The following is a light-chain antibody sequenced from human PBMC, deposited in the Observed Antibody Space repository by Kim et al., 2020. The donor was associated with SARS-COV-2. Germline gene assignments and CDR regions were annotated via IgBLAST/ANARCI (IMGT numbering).Light chain of an antibody. J-gene: IGLJ3*02. CDR1: SGHSSYI. CDR2: LEGSGSY. CDR3: ETWGSDSRV. V-gene: IGLV4-60*03. Sequence: QPVLTQSSSASASLGSSVKLTCTLSSGHSSYIIGWHQQQPGKAPRFLMKLEGSGSYNKGSGVPDRFSGSSSGADRYLTISNLQSEDESDYYCETWGSDSRVFGGGTQLTVL.